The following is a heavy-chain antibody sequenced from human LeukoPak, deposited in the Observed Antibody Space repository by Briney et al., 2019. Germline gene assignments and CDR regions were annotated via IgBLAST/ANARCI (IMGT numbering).Heavy chain of an antibody. CDR2: ISYDGNDK. J-gene: IGHJ4*02. V-gene: IGHV3-30*04. D-gene: IGHD3-10*01. Sequence: PGGSLRLSCAASGFTFRSFAMHWVRQAPGKGLEWLAVISYDGNDKNYADSVRGRFSISRDNSRNTVYLQMNSLRPVDTATYYCARDLLASGSARYSSGFDYWGQGALVTVSS. CDR1: GFTFRSFA. CDR3: ARDLLASGSARYSSGFDY.